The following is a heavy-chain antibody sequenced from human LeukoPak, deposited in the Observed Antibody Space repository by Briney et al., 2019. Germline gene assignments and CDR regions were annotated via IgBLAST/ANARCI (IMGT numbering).Heavy chain of an antibody. V-gene: IGHV3-15*01. CDR1: GFTFTNAW. CDR2: IRTKIDGNTT. J-gene: IGHJ4*02. D-gene: IGHD4-23*01. Sequence: PGGSLRLSCAASGFTFTNAWMTWVRQAPGKGLEWVGRIRTKIDGNTTDYAEAVKGRFTISRDDSKNTLYLQMNSLKTADPAVYYCTTVERWLLRSSPYWGQGTLVTVSS. CDR3: TTVERWLLRSSPY.